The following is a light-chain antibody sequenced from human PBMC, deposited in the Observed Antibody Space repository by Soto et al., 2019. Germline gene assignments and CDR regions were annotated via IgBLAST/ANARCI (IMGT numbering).Light chain of an antibody. CDR2: LNSDGSH. V-gene: IGLV4-69*01. J-gene: IGLJ2*01. Sequence: QLVLTQSPSASASLGASVKLTCTLSSGHSSYAIAWHQQQPEKGPRYLMKLNSDGSHSKGDRIPDRFSGSSSGAERYLTISCLQSEDEADYYWQTWGTVVFGGGTKLTVL. CDR1: SGHSSYA. CDR3: QTWGTVV.